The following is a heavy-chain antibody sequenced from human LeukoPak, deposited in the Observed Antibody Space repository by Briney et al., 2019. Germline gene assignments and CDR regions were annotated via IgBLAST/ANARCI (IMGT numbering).Heavy chain of an antibody. D-gene: IGHD1-1*01. V-gene: IGHV3-23*01. CDR1: GFTFGNYA. Sequence: PGGSLRLSCAPSGFTFGNYAMSWVRQAPGKGLEWVSDISDIGASTNYVGSVKGRFTISRDNSKNTLFLEMDSLRAEDTAIYYCARKGNGALDIWGQGTMVTVSS. CDR3: ARKGNGALDI. J-gene: IGHJ3*02. CDR2: ISDIGAST.